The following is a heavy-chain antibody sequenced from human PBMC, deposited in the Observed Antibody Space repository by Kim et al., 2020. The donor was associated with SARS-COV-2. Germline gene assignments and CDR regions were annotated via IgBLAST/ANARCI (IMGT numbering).Heavy chain of an antibody. D-gene: IGHD3-10*01. CDR1: GFFVSGNY. V-gene: IGHV3-66*01. J-gene: IGHJ4*02. CDR2: IYIGGNT. CDR3: ARTGTLGFGAGTYSPPNS. Sequence: GGSLRLSCAASGFFVSGNYMSWVRQSARKGLEWVAVIYIGGNTFYADSVKGRFTISGDNSKNTLYLQMSSLRAEDTAVYYCARTGTLGFGAGTYSPPNSWGQGTLVTVSS.